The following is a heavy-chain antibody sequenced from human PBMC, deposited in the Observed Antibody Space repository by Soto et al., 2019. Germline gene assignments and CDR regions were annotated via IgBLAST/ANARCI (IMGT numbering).Heavy chain of an antibody. CDR2: ISGSGLST. Sequence: PGGSLRLSCAASGFTFSSYWMHWVRQAPGKGLVWVSAISGSGLSTYYADSVKGRFTISRDNSKNTLYLQMNSLRAEDTAVYYCANSIAAAGIAMDYWGQGTLVTVSS. V-gene: IGHV3-23*01. J-gene: IGHJ4*02. CDR3: ANSIAAAGIAMDY. CDR1: GFTFSSYW. D-gene: IGHD6-13*01.